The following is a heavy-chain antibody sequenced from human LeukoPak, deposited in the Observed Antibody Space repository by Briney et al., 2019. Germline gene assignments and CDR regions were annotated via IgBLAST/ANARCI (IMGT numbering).Heavy chain of an antibody. CDR2: INAGNGNT. V-gene: IGHV1-3*03. CDR1: GYTFTSYA. CDR3: ARDSYYSSSSLGFDY. D-gene: IGHD6-6*01. Sequence: ASVKVSCKASGYTFTSYAMHWVRQAPGQRLEWMGWINAGNGNTIYSQEFQGRVTMTRDMSTSTVYMELSSLRSEDTAVYYCARDSYYSSSSLGFDYWGQGTLVTVSS. J-gene: IGHJ4*02.